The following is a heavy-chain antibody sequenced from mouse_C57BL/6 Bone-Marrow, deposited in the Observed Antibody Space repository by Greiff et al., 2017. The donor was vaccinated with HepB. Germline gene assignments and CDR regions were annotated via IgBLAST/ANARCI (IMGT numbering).Heavy chain of an antibody. D-gene: IGHD2-3*01. Sequence: QVQLQQSGAELVRPGASVTLSCKASGYTFTDYEMHWVKQTPVHGLEWIGAIDPETGGTAYNQKFKGKAILTADKSSSTAYMERSSLTSEDSAVYYANGDGYYFDYCGQGSSLTVSS. V-gene: IGHV1-15*01. CDR3: NGDGYYFDY. CDR2: IDPETGGT. J-gene: IGHJ2*03. CDR1: GYTFTDYE.